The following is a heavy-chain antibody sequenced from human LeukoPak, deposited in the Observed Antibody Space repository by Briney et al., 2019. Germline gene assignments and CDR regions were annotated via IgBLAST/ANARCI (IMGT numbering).Heavy chain of an antibody. J-gene: IGHJ4*02. Sequence: ASVKVSCKASRGTFSSYAISGVRQAPGQGLEWMGGIIPIFGTANYAQKFQGRVTITADESTSTAYMELSSLRSEDTAVYYCARVPYPSHDGYPAPLDYWGQGTLVTVSS. CDR3: ARVPYPSHDGYPAPLDY. D-gene: IGHD3-22*01. V-gene: IGHV1-69*01. CDR1: RGTFSSYA. CDR2: IIPIFGTA.